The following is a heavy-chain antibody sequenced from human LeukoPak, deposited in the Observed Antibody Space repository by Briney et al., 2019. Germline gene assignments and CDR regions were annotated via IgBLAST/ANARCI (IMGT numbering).Heavy chain of an antibody. CDR2: INHSGST. CDR3: ARAPRAMIVGRLDY. D-gene: IGHD3-22*01. CDR1: GGSFSGYY. J-gene: IGHJ4*02. V-gene: IGHV4-34*01. Sequence: PSGTLSLTCAVYGGSFSGYYWSWIRQPPGKGLEWIGEINHSGSTNYNPSLKSRVTISVDTSKNQFSLKLSSVTAADTAVYYCARAPRAMIVGRLDYWGQGTLVTVSS.